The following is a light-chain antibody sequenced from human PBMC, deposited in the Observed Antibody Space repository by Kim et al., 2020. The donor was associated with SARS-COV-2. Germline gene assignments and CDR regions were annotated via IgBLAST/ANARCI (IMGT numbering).Light chain of an antibody. CDR3: KQYDNLLGVT. V-gene: IGKV1-33*01. CDR1: QDISNY. Sequence: DIQMTQSPSSLSASVGDRVTITCQASQDISNYLNWYQQKPGKAPKLLIYDASNLETGVPSRFSGSGSGTDFTFTISSLQPEDIATYYCKQYDNLLGVTFGGGTKVDIK. CDR2: DAS. J-gene: IGKJ4*01.